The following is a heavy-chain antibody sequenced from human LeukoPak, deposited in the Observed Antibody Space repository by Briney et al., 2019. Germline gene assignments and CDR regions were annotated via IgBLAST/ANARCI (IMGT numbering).Heavy chain of an antibody. Sequence: PGGSLRLSCAASGFTFSGYSMNWVRQAPGKGLEWLSYISSSSNAIHYADSVKGRFTISRDKTKNSLYLQMNDLRDEDTAVYFCARDQDRSTESYGMDVWGQGTKVTVSS. CDR2: ISSSSNAI. V-gene: IGHV3-48*02. CDR1: GFTFSGYS. J-gene: IGHJ6*02. CDR3: ARDQDRSTESYGMDV. D-gene: IGHD2/OR15-2a*01.